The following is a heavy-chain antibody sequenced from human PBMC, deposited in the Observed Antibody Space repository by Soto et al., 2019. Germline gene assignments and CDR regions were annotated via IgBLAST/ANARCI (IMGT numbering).Heavy chain of an antibody. CDR1: GFTFSSYS. V-gene: IGHV3-21*01. D-gene: IGHD1-26*01. J-gene: IGHJ6*02. CDR2: ISSSSSYI. Sequence: WGSLRLSCAASGFTFSSYSMNWFRQAPGRGLEWVSSISSSSSYIYYADSVKGRFTISRDNAKNSLYLQMNSLRAEDTAVYYCARSPSYYYGDYDSGMDVWGQGTTVTVSS. CDR3: ARSPSYYYGDYDSGMDV.